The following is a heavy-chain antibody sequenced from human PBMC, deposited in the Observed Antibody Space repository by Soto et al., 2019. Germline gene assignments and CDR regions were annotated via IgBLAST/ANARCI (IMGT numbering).Heavy chain of an antibody. Sequence: QVHLVESGGGVVQPGRTLRLSCAASGFTFGSYGMHWVRQAPGKGLEWVAGISYDGSKKYYGASVKCRFTIASENSKNTPYLQIHSLRVEDTAVYYCAEAIENYSAVAYNPFSHCGVDVWGKATTVTVSS. V-gene: IGHV3-30*18. CDR3: AEAIENYSAVAYNPFSHCGVDV. J-gene: IGHJ6*01. D-gene: IGHD1-26*01. CDR1: GFTFGSYG. CDR2: ISYDGSKK.